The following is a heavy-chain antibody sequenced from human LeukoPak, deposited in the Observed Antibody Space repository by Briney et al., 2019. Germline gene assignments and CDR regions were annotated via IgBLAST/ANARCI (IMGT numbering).Heavy chain of an antibody. CDR3: ARDLTSVPTR. Sequence: GGSLRLSCAASGFTVSSNYMNWVRQAPGKGLEWVSYISSSGNTKHYVDSVKGRFTISRDNAKNSVYLQMNSLRNEDTAVYYCARDLTSVPTRWGQGTLVTVSS. J-gene: IGHJ4*02. CDR1: GFTVSSNY. V-gene: IGHV3-48*02. CDR2: ISSSGNTK. D-gene: IGHD4-17*01.